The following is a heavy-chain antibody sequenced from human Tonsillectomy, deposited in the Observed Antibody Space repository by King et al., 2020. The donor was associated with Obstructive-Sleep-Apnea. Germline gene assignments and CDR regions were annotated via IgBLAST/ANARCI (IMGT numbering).Heavy chain of an antibody. CDR2: LYYTGSP. V-gene: IGHV4-30-4*01. Sequence: VQLQESGPGLVKPSQTLSLTCTVSGGSISSRSYYWSWIRQPPGEGLEWIGFLYYTGSPYYNPSVKGRVSISVDTSKNQFSLRLSPVTAADTAVYYCARVGIVGPTRFDYYGLDVWGQGTTVTVSS. D-gene: IGHD1-26*01. J-gene: IGHJ6*02. CDR1: GGSISSRSYY. CDR3: ARVGIVGPTRFDYYGLDV.